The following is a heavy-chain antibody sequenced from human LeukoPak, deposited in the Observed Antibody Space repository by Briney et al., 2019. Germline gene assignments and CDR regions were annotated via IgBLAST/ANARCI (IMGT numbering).Heavy chain of an antibody. CDR1: GFTFSTYW. CDR3: ARIPVRELYFDY. J-gene: IGHJ4*02. D-gene: IGHD1-26*01. V-gene: IGHV3-7*03. CDR2: IKQDGSEK. Sequence: GGSLRLSCAVSGFTFSTYWMSWVRQAPGKGLEWVANIKQDGSEKYYVDSVKGRFTISRDNAKNTLYLQMNSLRAEDTAVYYCARIPVRELYFDYWGQGTLVTVSS.